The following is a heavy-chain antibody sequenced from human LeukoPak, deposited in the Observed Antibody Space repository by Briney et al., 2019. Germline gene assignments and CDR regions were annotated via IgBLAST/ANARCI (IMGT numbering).Heavy chain of an antibody. J-gene: IGHJ5*02. CDR1: GGSISSYY. V-gene: IGHV4-59*01. Sequence: SETLSLTCTVSGGSISSYYWSWIRQPPGKGLEWIGYIYYSGSTNYNPSLKSRVTISVDTSKNQFSLKLSSVTAADTAVYYCARRAVRNGGNSVGFDPWGQGTLVTVSS. D-gene: IGHD4-23*01. CDR3: ARRAVRNGGNSVGFDP. CDR2: IYYSGST.